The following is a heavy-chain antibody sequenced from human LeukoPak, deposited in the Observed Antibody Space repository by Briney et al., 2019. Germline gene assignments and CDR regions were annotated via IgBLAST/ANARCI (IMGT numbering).Heavy chain of an antibody. V-gene: IGHV3-30*03. CDR1: GFTFSSYS. Sequence: GGSLRLSCAASGFTFSSYSMNWVRQAPGEGLEWVAVISYDGSNKYYADSVKGRFTISRDNSKNTLYLQMNSLRAEDTAVYYCARDPGGYGAFDIWGQGTMVTVSS. CDR2: ISYDGSNK. J-gene: IGHJ3*02. D-gene: IGHD5-18*01. CDR3: ARDPGGYGAFDI.